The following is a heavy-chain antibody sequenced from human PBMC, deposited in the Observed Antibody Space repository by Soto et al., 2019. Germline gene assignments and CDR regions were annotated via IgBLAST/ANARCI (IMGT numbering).Heavy chain of an antibody. D-gene: IGHD3-16*01. V-gene: IGHV4-61*08. CDR1: GGSVSSGDYY. Sequence: QVQLQESGPGLVKPSETLSLTCTVSGGSVSSGDYYWSWIRQPPGKGLEWIGYIYYSGNTNYNPSLKSRIIISVATSKNLFSLKLTSVTAADTAVYYCARIPVDTSMIYRLDPWGQGTLVTASS. CDR2: IYYSGNT. J-gene: IGHJ5*02. CDR3: ARIPVDTSMIYRLDP.